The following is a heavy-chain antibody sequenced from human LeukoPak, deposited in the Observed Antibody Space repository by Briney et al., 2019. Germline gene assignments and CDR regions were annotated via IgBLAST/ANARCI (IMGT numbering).Heavy chain of an antibody. J-gene: IGHJ6*02. CDR2: IIPIFGTA. CDR3: ARDCSSTSCSPRGMDV. CDR1: GGTFSSYA. D-gene: IGHD2-2*01. V-gene: IGHV1-69*13. Sequence: ASVKVSCKASGGTFSSYAISWVRQAPGQGLEWMGGIIPIFGTANYAQKFQGRVTITADESTSTAYMELSSLRSEDTAVYYCARDCSSTSCSPRGMDVWGQGTTVTVSS.